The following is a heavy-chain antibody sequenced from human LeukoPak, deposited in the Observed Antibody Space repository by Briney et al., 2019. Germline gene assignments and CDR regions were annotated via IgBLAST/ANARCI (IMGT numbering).Heavy chain of an antibody. D-gene: IGHD3-22*01. CDR3: ARVGYYYDAPYYFDY. CDR2: ISGNGDNT. J-gene: IGHJ4*02. V-gene: IGHV3-23*01. CDR1: GFTFSTYA. Sequence: GGSLRLSCAASGFTFSTYAMNWVRQAPGKGLEWVSAISGNGDNTYYTDSVKGRFTISRDNSKNTLYLQMNSLRAENTAVYYCARVGYYYDAPYYFDYWGQGTLVTVSS.